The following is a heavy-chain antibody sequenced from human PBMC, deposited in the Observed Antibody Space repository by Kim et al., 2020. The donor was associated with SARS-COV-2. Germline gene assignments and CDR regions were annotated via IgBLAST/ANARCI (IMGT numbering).Heavy chain of an antibody. Sequence: GGSLRLSCAASGFTFSSYAMNWVRQGPGKGLEWVSAISGSGGNTYYADSVKGRFTISRDTSKNTLYLQMSSLIADDTAIYFCAKGSGYSAYLPLDYWGQGTLVTVSS. CDR2: ISGSGGNT. D-gene: IGHD5-12*01. J-gene: IGHJ4*02. CDR1: GFTFSSYA. V-gene: IGHV3-23*01. CDR3: AKGSGYSAYLPLDY.